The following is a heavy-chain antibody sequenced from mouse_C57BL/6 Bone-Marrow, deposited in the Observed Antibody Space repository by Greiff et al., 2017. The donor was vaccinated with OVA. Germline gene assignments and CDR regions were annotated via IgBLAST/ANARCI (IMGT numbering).Heavy chain of an antibody. CDR1: GYTFTSYW. Sequence: QVQLQQSGAELVMPGASVKLSCKASGYTFTSYWMHWVKQRPGQGLEWIGEIDPSDSYTNYNQKFKGKSTLTVDKSSSTAYMQLSSLTSEDSAVYYCASGGYYAMDYWGQGTSVTVSS. CDR2: IDPSDSYT. CDR3: ASGGYYAMDY. V-gene: IGHV1-69*01. J-gene: IGHJ4*01.